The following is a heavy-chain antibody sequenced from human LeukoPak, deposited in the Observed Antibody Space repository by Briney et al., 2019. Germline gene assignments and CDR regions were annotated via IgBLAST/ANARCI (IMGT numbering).Heavy chain of an antibody. V-gene: IGHV7-4-1*02. J-gene: IGHJ1*01. D-gene: IGHD6-13*01. Sequence: ASVKVSCKASGYTFTSYAMNWVRQAPGQGLDWMGWINTNTGNPTYAQGFTGRFVFSLDTSVSTAYLQISSLKAEDTAVYYCARPRDRGYIAAAGPQYFQHWGQGTLVTVSS. CDR2: INTNTGNP. CDR3: ARPRDRGYIAAAGPQYFQH. CDR1: GYTFTSYA.